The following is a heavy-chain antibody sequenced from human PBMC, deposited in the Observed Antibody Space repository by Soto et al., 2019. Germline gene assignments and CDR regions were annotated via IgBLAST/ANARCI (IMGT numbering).Heavy chain of an antibody. CDR1: GFPFSSYS. CDR2: ISSSSSYI. V-gene: IGHV3-21*01. CDR3: ARDHRVARLFDY. Sequence: GGSLRLSCAASGFPFSSYSMNWVRQAPGKGLEWVSSISSSSSYIYYADSVKGRFTISRDNAKNPLYLQMNSRRAEDTAVYYCARDHRVARLFDYWGQGTLVTVSS. J-gene: IGHJ4*02. D-gene: IGHD2-15*01.